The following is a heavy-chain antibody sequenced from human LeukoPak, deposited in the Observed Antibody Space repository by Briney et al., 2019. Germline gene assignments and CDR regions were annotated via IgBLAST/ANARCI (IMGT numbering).Heavy chain of an antibody. D-gene: IGHD2-21*01. J-gene: IGHJ6*02. CDR1: GGSISSYY. Sequence: PSETLSLTCTVSGGSISSYYWSWIRQPPGKGLEWIGYIYYSGSTNYNPSLKSRVTISVDTSKNQFSLKLSSVTAADTAVYYCARHYGEPLPYYGMDVWGQGTTVTVSS. CDR3: ARHYGEPLPYYGMDV. V-gene: IGHV4-59*08. CDR2: IYYSGST.